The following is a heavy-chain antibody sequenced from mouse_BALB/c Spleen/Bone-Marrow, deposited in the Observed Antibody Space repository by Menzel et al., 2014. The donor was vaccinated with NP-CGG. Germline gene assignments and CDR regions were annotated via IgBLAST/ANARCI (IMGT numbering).Heavy chain of an antibody. Sequence: QVQLQQSGAELVRPGTSVKVSCKASGYAFTDYLMEWLKQRPGQGLEWIGVINTGSGSTNYNEKFTDKATLTADKSSSTACMQRSSLTSDDSAVYFCSRYDCYLDYWGQGTILTVSS. CDR3: SRYDCYLDY. V-gene: IGHV1-54*01. CDR1: GYAFTDYL. J-gene: IGHJ2*01. D-gene: IGHD2-4*01. CDR2: INTGSGST.